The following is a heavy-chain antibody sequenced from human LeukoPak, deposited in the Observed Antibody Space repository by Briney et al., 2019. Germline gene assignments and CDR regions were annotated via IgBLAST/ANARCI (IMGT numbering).Heavy chain of an antibody. CDR3: ARDLRAFRDGYKNSNYYLDY. Sequence: GASVKVSCKASGYTFTSYGISWVRHAPGRGLEWMGWISAYNGNTNYAKKLQGRVTMTTDTSTRTAYMELRSLRSDDTAVYYCARDLRAFRDGYKNSNYYLDYWGQGTLVTVSS. J-gene: IGHJ4*02. CDR2: ISAYNGNT. D-gene: IGHD5-24*01. CDR1: GYTFTSYG. V-gene: IGHV1-18*01.